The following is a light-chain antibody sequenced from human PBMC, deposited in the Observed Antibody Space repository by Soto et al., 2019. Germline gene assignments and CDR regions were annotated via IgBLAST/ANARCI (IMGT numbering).Light chain of an antibody. V-gene: IGKV3-20*01. CDR3: QQYGSSGLT. CDR1: QSVSSSY. Sequence: EMVLTQSPGTLSLSPGERATLSCRASQSVSSSYLAWYQQKPGQAPRLLIYGSSSRATGIPDRFSGSGSGTDFTLTISRLEPEDVAVYYCQQYGSSGLTFGGGTKVEIK. J-gene: IGKJ4*01. CDR2: GSS.